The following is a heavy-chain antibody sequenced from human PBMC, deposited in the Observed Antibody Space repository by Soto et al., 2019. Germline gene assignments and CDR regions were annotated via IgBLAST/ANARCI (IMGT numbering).Heavy chain of an antibody. V-gene: IGHV3-30-3*01. CDR3: TREDSSTWYKLA. Sequence: GVTLRLSYSASAFTFSSYTRHWVRQGPGKGLEWVSVISYDGSTQYYVDSVKGRFTISRDNSKNTGYLQMNSLRVEETAVYYCTREDSSTWYKLAWGQRTLVIVS. D-gene: IGHD6-13*01. J-gene: IGHJ5*02. CDR1: AFTFSSYT. CDR2: ISYDGSTQ.